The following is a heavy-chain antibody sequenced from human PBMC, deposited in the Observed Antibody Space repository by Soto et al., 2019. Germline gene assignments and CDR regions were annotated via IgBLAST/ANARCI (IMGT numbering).Heavy chain of an antibody. CDR1: GFTFSSYG. D-gene: IGHD2-2*01. CDR2: IWYDGSNK. CDR3: ARPAAEGIYAFDI. V-gene: IGHV3-33*01. J-gene: IGHJ3*02. Sequence: PGGSLRLSCVVSGFTFSSYGMHWVRQAPGKGLEWVAVIWYDGSNKYYADSVKGQFTISRDNSKNTLYLQMNSLRAEDTAVYYCARPAAEGIYAFDIWGQGTMVTVSS.